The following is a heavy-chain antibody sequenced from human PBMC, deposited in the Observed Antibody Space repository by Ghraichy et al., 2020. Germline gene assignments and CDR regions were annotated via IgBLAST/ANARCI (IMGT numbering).Heavy chain of an antibody. D-gene: IGHD2-21*01. J-gene: IGHJ4*02. CDR3: ARVEVKVLIATFDY. Sequence: SETLSLTCTVSGGSISSGYYYWIWLRPPPGKGLDWIGHIYFRGNTYYTPSLKNPVTISVDTSKNQFSLNLISVTAADTAVYYCARVEVKVLIATFDYWGQGTLITVSS. V-gene: IGHV4-30-4*01. CDR2: IYFRGNT. CDR1: GGSISSGYYY.